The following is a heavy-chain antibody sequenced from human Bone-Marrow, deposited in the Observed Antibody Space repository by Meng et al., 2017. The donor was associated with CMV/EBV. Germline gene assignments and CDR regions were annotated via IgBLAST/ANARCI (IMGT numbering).Heavy chain of an antibody. CDR2: INPNSGGT. CDR1: GYTFTGYY. J-gene: IGHJ4*02. V-gene: IGHV1-2*02. CDR3: ARGRALERRGRPDC. D-gene: IGHD1-1*01. Sequence: ASVKVSCKASGYTFTGYYMHWVRQAPGQGLEWMGWINPNSGGTNYAQKFQGRVTMTRDTSLRTAYMELRSLRPDDTAVYFLARGRALERRGRPDCWGQGTLVTVSS.